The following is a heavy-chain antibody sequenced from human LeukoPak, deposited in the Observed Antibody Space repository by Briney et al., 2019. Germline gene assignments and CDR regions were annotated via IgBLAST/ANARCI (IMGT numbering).Heavy chain of an antibody. CDR3: ARLSGYDFKWFDP. CDR2: IIYSGTT. CDR1: GGSVTSTSYY. Sequence: SETVSLTCTVSGGSVTSTSYYWGWIRQPPGKGLDWIVSIIYSGTTYSNPSLKSRITTSLDTSKNQFSLKLTSVTAADTAVYYGARLSGYDFKWFDPWGQGTLVTVSS. J-gene: IGHJ5*02. V-gene: IGHV4-39*01. D-gene: IGHD5-12*01.